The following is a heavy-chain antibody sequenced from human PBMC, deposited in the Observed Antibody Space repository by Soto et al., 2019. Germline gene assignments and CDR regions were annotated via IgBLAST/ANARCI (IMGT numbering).Heavy chain of an antibody. Sequence: GGSLRLSCAASGFTFSSYSMSWVRQAPGKGLEWVSYISSSSSTIYYADSVKGRFTTSRDNAKNSLYLQMNSLRDEDTAVYYCARGERYYYDSSGPRKFDYWGQGTLVTVSS. CDR2: ISSSSSTI. J-gene: IGHJ4*02. CDR1: GFTFSSYS. D-gene: IGHD3-22*01. CDR3: ARGERYYYDSSGPRKFDY. V-gene: IGHV3-48*02.